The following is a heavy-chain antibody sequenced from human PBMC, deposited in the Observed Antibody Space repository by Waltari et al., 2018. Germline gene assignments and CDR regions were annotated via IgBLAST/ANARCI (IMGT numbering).Heavy chain of an antibody. D-gene: IGHD3-10*01. CDR2: IHYSGST. V-gene: IGHV4-39*01. CDR3: ASSFYVSGSYRLLDY. CDR1: AGSISSTHSY. Sequence: QLQLQESGPGLVKPSETLSLTCTFPAGSISSTHSYWGWTRQPPGKVLEWIGSIHYSGSTYYNPSLKSRLTISVDTSKNQFSLKLTSVTAADTAVYYCASSFYVSGSYRLLDYWGQGTLVTVSS. J-gene: IGHJ4*02.